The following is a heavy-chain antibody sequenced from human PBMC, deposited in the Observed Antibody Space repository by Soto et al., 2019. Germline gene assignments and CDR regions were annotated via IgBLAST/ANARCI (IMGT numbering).Heavy chain of an antibody. J-gene: IGHJ4*02. CDR2: ISRDGSHK. CDR3: ARSRNSAVADSFDF. V-gene: IGHV3-30*04. Sequence: GGSLRLSCAATGFIFRNYAIHWVRQAPGKGLEWVAVISRDGSHKYYLDSVKGRFTISRDNSKDTVNLLMNSLRDDDSAMYYCARSRNSAVADSFDFWGQGTLVTVSS. CDR1: GFIFRNYA. D-gene: IGHD1-26*01.